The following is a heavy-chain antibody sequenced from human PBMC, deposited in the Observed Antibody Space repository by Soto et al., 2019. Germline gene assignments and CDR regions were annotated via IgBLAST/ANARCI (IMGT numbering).Heavy chain of an antibody. CDR2: XSXXGXXX. Sequence: PGGSRRLSCAASGFSFSSCAMSWVRQAPGKGLEXVSXXSXXGXXXXXAXXVKGRFTISRDNSKNTLYLQMNSLRAEETAVYYCAKGGIYGYYGMDVWGQGTTVTVSS. CDR1: GFSFSSCA. V-gene: IGHV3-23*01. CDR3: AKGGIYGYYGMDV. J-gene: IGHJ6*02. D-gene: IGHD3-10*01.